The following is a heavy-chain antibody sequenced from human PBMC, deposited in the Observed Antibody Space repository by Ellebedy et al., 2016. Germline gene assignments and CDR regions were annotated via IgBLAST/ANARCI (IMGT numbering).Heavy chain of an antibody. CDR1: GGSFSGYY. Sequence: SETLSLXCAVYGGSFSGYYWTWIRQPPGKGLEWIGEINHRGSTNYNPSLKSRATISVETSKNQFSLKLSSVTAADTAVYYCARGHDPVAVTPAALALFSRMGSLWFDPWGQGTLVSVSS. CDR3: ARGHDPVAVTPAALALFSRMGSLWFDP. CDR2: INHRGST. D-gene: IGHD2-2*01. V-gene: IGHV4-34*01. J-gene: IGHJ5*02.